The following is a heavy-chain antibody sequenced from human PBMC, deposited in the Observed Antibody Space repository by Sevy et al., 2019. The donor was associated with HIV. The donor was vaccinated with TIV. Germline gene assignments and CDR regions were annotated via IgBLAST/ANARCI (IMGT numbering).Heavy chain of an antibody. CDR1: GFTFSSFW. Sequence: GGSLRLSCKASGFTFSSFWMQWVRQAPGKGMEWVANIRQDGNELYYVDSVKGRFTISRDNAKNALYLQMDGLRAEDTAVYYCARRYFDLWGQGTLVTVSS. V-gene: IGHV3-7*01. J-gene: IGHJ4*02. CDR3: ARRYFDL. CDR2: IRQDGNEL.